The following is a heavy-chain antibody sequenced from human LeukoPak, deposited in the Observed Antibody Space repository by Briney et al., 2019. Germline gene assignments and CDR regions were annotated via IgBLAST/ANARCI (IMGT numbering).Heavy chain of an antibody. CDR2: ISNSSSYI. CDR3: ARGGTVTLNWFDP. D-gene: IGHD4-17*01. J-gene: IGHJ5*02. V-gene: IGHV3-21*01. Sequence: NPGGSLRLSCAASGFTFSSYSMNWVRQAPGKGLEWVSSISNSSSYIYYADSVKGRFTISRDNAKNSLYLQMNSLRAEDTAVYYCARGGTVTLNWFDPWGQGTLVTVSS. CDR1: GFTFSSYS.